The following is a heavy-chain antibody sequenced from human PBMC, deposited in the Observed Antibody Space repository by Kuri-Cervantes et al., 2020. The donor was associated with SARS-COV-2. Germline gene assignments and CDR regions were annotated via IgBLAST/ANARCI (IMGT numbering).Heavy chain of an antibody. CDR3: VRDGDHWNFDY. CDR2: IYYSGST. D-gene: IGHD1-1*01. J-gene: IGHJ4*02. Sequence: SETLSLTCAVYGESFSDYYWNWIRQPPGKGLEWIGYIYYSGSTYYNPSLKSRVTISVDTSKNQFSLKLSSVTAEDTAVYYCVRDGDHWNFDYWGQGTLVTVSS. CDR1: GESFSDYY. V-gene: IGHV4-34*01.